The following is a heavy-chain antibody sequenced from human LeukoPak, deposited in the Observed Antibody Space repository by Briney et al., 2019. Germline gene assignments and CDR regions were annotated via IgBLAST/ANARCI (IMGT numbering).Heavy chain of an antibody. J-gene: IGHJ4*02. Sequence: SETLSLTCSVSGYSFTSGHYWGWIRQPPGKGLEWIANIYHTGSAHYNPSLKSRVTISVDTSKNQFSLKLSSVTAADTAVYYCARGGKILRFLEWVRNPAFDYWGQGTLVTVSS. D-gene: IGHD3-3*01. CDR1: GYSFTSGHY. CDR2: IYHTGSA. CDR3: ARGGKILRFLEWVRNPAFDY. V-gene: IGHV4-38-2*02.